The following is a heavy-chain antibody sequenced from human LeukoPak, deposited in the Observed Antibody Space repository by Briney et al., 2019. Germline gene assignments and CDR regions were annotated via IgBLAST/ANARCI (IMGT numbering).Heavy chain of an antibody. D-gene: IGHD2-15*01. CDR2: ISGSGGST. Sequence: PGGSLRLSCAASGFNFSSYAMSWVRQAPGKGLEWVSAISGSGGSTHYADSVKGRFTISRDNSKNTLYLQMNSLRAGETGVYYCAKDPQTVVVGATLLFDPWGQGTLVTVSS. J-gene: IGHJ5*02. V-gene: IGHV3-23*01. CDR3: AKDPQTVVVGATLLFDP. CDR1: GFNFSSYA.